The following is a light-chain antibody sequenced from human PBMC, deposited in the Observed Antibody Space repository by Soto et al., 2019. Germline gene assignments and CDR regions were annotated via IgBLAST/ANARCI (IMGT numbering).Light chain of an antibody. Sequence: QSALTQPASMSGSPGQSITISCTGTSSDVGAYNYVSWYQQHPGKAPKLIIYAVSNRPSGVSYRFSGSKSGNTASLTISGLQAEDEADYYCCSYTSTNSVVFGGGTKVTVL. CDR3: CSYTSTNSVV. V-gene: IGLV2-14*01. J-gene: IGLJ2*01. CDR1: SSDVGAYNY. CDR2: AVS.